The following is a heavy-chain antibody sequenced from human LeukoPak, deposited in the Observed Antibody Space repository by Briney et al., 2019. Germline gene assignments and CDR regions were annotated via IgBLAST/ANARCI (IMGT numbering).Heavy chain of an antibody. Sequence: ASVKVSFKSSGYTFTSYGISWVRQAPGRGLEWMGLISAYIVNTNYAQKLQGIVTMTTDTSTSTAYMELRSLRSDDTAVYYCARDGIDSSWPHAFDVWGQGTMVTVSS. J-gene: IGHJ3*01. CDR3: ARDGIDSSWPHAFDV. CDR1: GYTFTSYG. CDR2: ISAYIVNT. D-gene: IGHD6-13*01. V-gene: IGHV1-18*01.